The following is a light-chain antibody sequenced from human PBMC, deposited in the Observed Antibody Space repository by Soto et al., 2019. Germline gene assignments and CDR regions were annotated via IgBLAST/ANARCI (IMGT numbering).Light chain of an antibody. CDR2: AAS. V-gene: IGKV1-39*01. CDR3: QQSYSTPYT. Sequence: DIRMTQSPSSLSASVGDRVTITCRASQSITSYLNWYQQKPGKAPKLLIYAASSLQSGVQSRFSGSGSGTDCTMTISSLHPDNFATYYCQQSYSTPYTFGQGTKLEIK. CDR1: QSITSY. J-gene: IGKJ2*01.